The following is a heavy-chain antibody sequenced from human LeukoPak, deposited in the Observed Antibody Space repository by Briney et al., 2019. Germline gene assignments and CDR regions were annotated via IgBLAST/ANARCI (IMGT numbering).Heavy chain of an antibody. CDR2: ISHDGMNA. Sequence: GGSLRLSCATSGLHFSGTAMSWVRQAPGKGLEWVSAISHDGMNAYYADSVKGRFTISRDNSKKTVSLEMSSLTAADTGVYYCAKDGAQYSSGPECDPRGQGALVTVSP. V-gene: IGHV3-23*01. D-gene: IGHD6-19*01. CDR1: GLHFSGTA. CDR3: AKDGAQYSSGPECDP. J-gene: IGHJ5*02.